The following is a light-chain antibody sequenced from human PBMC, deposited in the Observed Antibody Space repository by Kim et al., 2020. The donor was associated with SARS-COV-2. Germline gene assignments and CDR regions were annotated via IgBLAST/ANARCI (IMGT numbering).Light chain of an antibody. Sequence: QSALTQPPSASGSPGQSVTISCTGTNSDVGGYNYVSWYQQYPDKAPKLMIYEVSKRPSGVPDRFSGSKFGNTASLTVSGLQAEDEADYYCSSYGGSNNLMFGGGTQLTVL. CDR1: NSDVGGYNY. CDR2: EVS. CDR3: SSYGGSNNLM. V-gene: IGLV2-8*01. J-gene: IGLJ3*02.